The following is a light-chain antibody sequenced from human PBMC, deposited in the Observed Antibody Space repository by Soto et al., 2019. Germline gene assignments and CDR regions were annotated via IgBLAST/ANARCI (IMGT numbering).Light chain of an antibody. CDR3: QQYKNWPPRT. V-gene: IGKV3-15*01. Sequence: EIVMTQSPATLSVSPGERATLSCRASQSVSSNLAWYQQKPGQAPRPLIYGAFTRATGIPARFSGSGSGTEFTLTISRLQSEDFAVYYCQQYKNWPPRTFGGGTKVEIK. CDR1: QSVSSN. CDR2: GAF. J-gene: IGKJ4*01.